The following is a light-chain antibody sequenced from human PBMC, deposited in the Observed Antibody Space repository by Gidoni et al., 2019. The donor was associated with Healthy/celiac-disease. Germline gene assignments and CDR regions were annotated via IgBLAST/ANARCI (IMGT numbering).Light chain of an antibody. CDR2: AAS. Sequence: AIRMTQSPSSFSASTGDRVTITCRASQGISSYLAWYQQKPGKAPKLLIYAASTLQSGVPSRFSGSGSGTDFTLTISCLQSEDFATYYCQQYYTRGTFGQGTKVEIK. CDR3: QQYYTRGT. V-gene: IGKV1-8*01. J-gene: IGKJ1*01. CDR1: QGISSY.